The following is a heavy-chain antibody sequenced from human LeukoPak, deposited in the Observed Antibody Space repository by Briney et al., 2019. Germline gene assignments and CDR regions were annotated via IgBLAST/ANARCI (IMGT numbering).Heavy chain of an antibody. CDR1: GGSFSGYY. CDR2: IYYSGST. J-gene: IGHJ2*01. D-gene: IGHD3-10*01. Sequence: SETLSLTCAVYGGSFSGYYWSWIRQPPGKGLEWIGYIYYSGSTNYNPSLKSRVTISVDTSKNQFSLKLSSVTAADTAVYYCARDGLLWFGESPFWYFDLWGRGTLVTVSS. V-gene: IGHV4-59*01. CDR3: ARDGLLWFGESPFWYFDL.